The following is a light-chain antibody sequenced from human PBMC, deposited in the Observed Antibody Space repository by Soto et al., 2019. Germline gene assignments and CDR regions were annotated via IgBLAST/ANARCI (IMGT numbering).Light chain of an antibody. V-gene: IGLV2-14*01. CDR2: DVS. CDR1: SSDVGGYNY. J-gene: IGLJ1*01. Sequence: QSALTQPASVSGSPGQSITISCTGTSSDVGGYNYVSWYQQHPGKAPKLMIYDVSNRPSGVSNRFSGSKCGNTASLTISGLQAEDEADYYCSSYTSSITLYVFGTGTKLTVL. CDR3: SSYTSSITLYV.